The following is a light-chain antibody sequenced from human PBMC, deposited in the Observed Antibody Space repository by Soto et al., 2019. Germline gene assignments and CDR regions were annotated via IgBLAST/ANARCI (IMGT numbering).Light chain of an antibody. Sequence: EIVMTQSPATLTVSPGERATLSCKASQTVSSNLAWYQQKPGQAPRLLIYGASTRASGVPARFSGSGSGTEFTLTINGLQSEDFATYYCQQTSNTPQTFGGGTKVEIK. CDR2: GAS. CDR3: QQTSNTPQT. V-gene: IGKV3-15*01. CDR1: QTVSSN. J-gene: IGKJ4*01.